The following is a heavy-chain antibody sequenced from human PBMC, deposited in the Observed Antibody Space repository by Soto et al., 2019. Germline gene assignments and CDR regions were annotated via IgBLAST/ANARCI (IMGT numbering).Heavy chain of an antibody. D-gene: IGHD1-1*01. CDR2: IYYSGST. Sequence: PSEPLSRTGTVSGGSISSSSYYWGWIRQRPGKGLEWIGSIYYSGSTYYNPSLKSRVTISVDTSKNQFSLKLSSVTAADTAVYYCARHYPLWNLEGPQFDPWGQGTLVTVSS. CDR1: GGSISSSSYY. V-gene: IGHV4-39*01. J-gene: IGHJ5*02. CDR3: ARHYPLWNLEGPQFDP.